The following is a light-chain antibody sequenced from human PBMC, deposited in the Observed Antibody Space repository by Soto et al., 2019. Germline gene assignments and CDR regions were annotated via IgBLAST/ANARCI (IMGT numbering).Light chain of an antibody. CDR3: MQPLENFRT. J-gene: IGKJ1*01. CDR2: LGS. CDR1: QSLLHSNGYNY. Sequence: DIVMTQSPLSLPVTPGEPASISCRSSQSLLHSNGYNYLHWYMQKPGQSPQLLIYLGSNRASGVPDRFSGSGSDTYFTLEISRVEADDVGVYYCMQPLENFRTFGQGTKVDIK. V-gene: IGKV2-28*01.